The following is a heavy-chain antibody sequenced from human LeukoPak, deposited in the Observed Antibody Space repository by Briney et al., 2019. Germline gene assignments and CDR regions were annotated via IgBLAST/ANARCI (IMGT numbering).Heavy chain of an antibody. V-gene: IGHV1-69*13. J-gene: IGHJ4*02. CDR3: ARENEDDSSGYYPFFDY. D-gene: IGHD3-22*01. Sequence: GASVKVSCKASGGTFSSYAISWVRQAPGQGLEWMGGIIPIFGTANYAQKFQGRVTITADESTSTAYMELSSLRSEDTAVYYCARENEDDSSGYYPFFDYWGQGTLVTVSS. CDR1: GGTFSSYA. CDR2: IIPIFGTA.